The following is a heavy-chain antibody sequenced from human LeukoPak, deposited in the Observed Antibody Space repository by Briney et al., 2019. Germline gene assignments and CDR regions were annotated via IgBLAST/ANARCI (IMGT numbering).Heavy chain of an antibody. CDR2: ISSSSSYI. Sequence: GGSLRLSCAASGFTFSSYWMSWVRQAPGKGLEWVSSISSSSSYIYYADSVKGRFTISRDNAKNSLYLQMNSLRAEDTAVYYCARDRNTRITIFGVVLDAFDIWGQGTMVTVSS. J-gene: IGHJ3*02. CDR1: GFTFSSYW. CDR3: ARDRNTRITIFGVVLDAFDI. D-gene: IGHD3-3*01. V-gene: IGHV3-21*01.